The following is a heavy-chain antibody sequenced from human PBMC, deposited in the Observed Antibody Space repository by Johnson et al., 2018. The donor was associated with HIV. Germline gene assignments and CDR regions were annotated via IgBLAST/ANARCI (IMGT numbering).Heavy chain of an antibody. D-gene: IGHD3-22*01. V-gene: IGHV3-66*01. CDR3: ARDAPNFFHSCGVRDDAFDI. Sequence: VQLVESGGGVVQPGGSLRLSCAASGFTVSSNYMSWVRQAPGKGLEWVSVIYSDGGTYYADSVQGRFTLSRDNSQNTLYLQMNSLRAEDTAVYYCARDAPNFFHSCGVRDDAFDIWGPGTMVTVSS. J-gene: IGHJ3*02. CDR1: GFTVSSNY. CDR2: IYSDGGT.